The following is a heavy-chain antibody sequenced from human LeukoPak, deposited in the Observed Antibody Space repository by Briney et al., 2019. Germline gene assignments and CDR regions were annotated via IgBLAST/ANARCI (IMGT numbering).Heavy chain of an antibody. J-gene: IGHJ4*02. CDR3: ARVPYGSHFDY. V-gene: IGHV1-46*01. Sequence: ASVKVSCKASGGTFSSYAISWVRQAPGQGLEWMGIINPSGGSTSYAQKFQGRVTMTRDTSTSTVYMELSSLRSEDTAVYYCARVPYGSHFDYWGQGTLVTVSS. CDR1: GGTFSSYA. D-gene: IGHD3-10*01. CDR2: INPSGGST.